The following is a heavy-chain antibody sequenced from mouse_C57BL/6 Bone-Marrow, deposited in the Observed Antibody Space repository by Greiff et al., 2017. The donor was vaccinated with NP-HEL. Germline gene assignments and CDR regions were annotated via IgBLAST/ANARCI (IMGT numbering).Heavy chain of an antibody. D-gene: IGHD1-1*01. V-gene: IGHV5-4*03. Sequence: EVMLVESGGGLVKPGGSLKLSCAASGFTFSSYAMSWVRQTPEKRLEWVATISDGGSYTYYPDNVKGRFTISRDNANNNLYLQMSHLKAEDTAMYYCSRGYYGSSPYWYFDVWGTGTTVTVSS. CDR1: GFTFSSYA. CDR2: ISDGGSYT. CDR3: SRGYYGSSPYWYFDV. J-gene: IGHJ1*03.